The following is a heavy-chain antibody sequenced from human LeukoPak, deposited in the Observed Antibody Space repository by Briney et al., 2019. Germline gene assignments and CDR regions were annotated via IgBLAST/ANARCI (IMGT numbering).Heavy chain of an antibody. V-gene: IGHV3-23*01. CDR2: ISGSGGST. Sequence: HTGGSLRLSCAASGFTFSSYAMSWVRQAPGKGLEWVSAISGSGGSTYYADSVKGRFTISRDNSKNTLYLQMNSLRAEDTAVYYCAKDRYGDKKPYYFDYWGQGTLVTVSS. CDR1: GFTFSSYA. D-gene: IGHD4-17*01. J-gene: IGHJ4*02. CDR3: AKDRYGDKKPYYFDY.